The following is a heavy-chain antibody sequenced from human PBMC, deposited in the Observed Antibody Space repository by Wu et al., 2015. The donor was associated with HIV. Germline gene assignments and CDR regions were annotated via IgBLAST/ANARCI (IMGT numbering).Heavy chain of an antibody. CDR2: ISAYNGNT. CDR1: GYKFSEYG. J-gene: IGHJ4*02. CDR3: ASGDGNNLNY. D-gene: IGHD5-24*01. Sequence: QVQLIQSGSEVKNPGASVKLSCQASGYKFSEYGISWVRQAPGQGLQWMGWISAYNGNTNSAEKLQDRVTMTRDTFTSTAYMELRSLRSDDTAVYYCASGDGNNLNYWGQGTLVTVSS. V-gene: IGHV1-18*01.